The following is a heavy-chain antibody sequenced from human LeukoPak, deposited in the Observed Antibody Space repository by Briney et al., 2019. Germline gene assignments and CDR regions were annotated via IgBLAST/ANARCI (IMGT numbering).Heavy chain of an antibody. D-gene: IGHD6-25*01. CDR3: ARDLAAAGGYGDAFDI. CDR1: GDSVSSNSAA. J-gene: IGHJ3*02. Sequence: SQTLSLTCAISGDSVSSNSAAWNWIRQSPSRGLEWLGRTYYRSKWYNDYAVSVKSRITINPDTSRNQFSLQLNSVTPEDTAVYYCARDLAAAGGYGDAFDIWGQGTMVTVSS. CDR2: TYYRSKWYN. V-gene: IGHV6-1*01.